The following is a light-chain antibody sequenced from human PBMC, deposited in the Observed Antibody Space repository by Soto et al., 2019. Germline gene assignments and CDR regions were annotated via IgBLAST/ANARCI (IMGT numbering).Light chain of an antibody. J-gene: IGKJ5*01. V-gene: IGKV1-39*01. CDR3: QQSYNSPPIT. CDR1: ESISIW. CDR2: AAS. Sequence: DIQMTQSPSTLSASVGDTVTITCRASESISIWLAWYQQKPGKAPNLLIYAASSLQSGVPSRFSGSGSGTDFTLTITSLQPEDFATYYCQQSYNSPPITFGQGTRLEIK.